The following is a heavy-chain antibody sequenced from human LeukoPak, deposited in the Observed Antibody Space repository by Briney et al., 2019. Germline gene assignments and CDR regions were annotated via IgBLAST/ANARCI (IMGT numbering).Heavy chain of an antibody. D-gene: IGHD6-13*01. J-gene: IGHJ5*02. V-gene: IGHV1-3*01. Sequence: EASVKVSCKASGYTFTGYYMHWVRQAPGQGLEWMGWINAGNGNTKYSQKFQGRVTITRDTSASTAYMELSSLRSEDTAVYYCARDLPSSSWYLSTGFDPWGQGTLVTVSS. CDR3: ARDLPSSSWYLSTGFDP. CDR1: GYTFTGYY. CDR2: INAGNGNT.